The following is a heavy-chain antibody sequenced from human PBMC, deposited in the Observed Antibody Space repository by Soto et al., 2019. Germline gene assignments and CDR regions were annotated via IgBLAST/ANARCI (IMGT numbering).Heavy chain of an antibody. CDR3: ALHTIFGVVTHFDY. J-gene: IGHJ4*02. CDR2: IIPIFGTA. V-gene: IGHV1-69*06. D-gene: IGHD3-3*01. Sequence: GASVKVSCKASGGTFSSYAISWVRQAPGQGLEWMGGIIPIFGTANYAQKFQGRVTITADKSTSTAYMELSSLRSEDTAVYYCALHTIFGVVTHFDYWGQGTLVTVSS. CDR1: GGTFSSYA.